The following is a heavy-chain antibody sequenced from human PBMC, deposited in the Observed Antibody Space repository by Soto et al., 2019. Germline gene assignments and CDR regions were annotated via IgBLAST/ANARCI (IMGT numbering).Heavy chain of an antibody. CDR2: IYHSGST. CDR3: ARVNYDFWSGFYYGMDV. CDR1: GGSISSGGYS. Sequence: TSETLSLTCAVSGGSISSGGYSWSWIRQPPGKGLEWIGYIYHSGSTYYNPSLKSRVTISVDRSKNQFSLKLSSVTAADTAVYYCARVNYDFWSGFYYGMDVWGQGTTVTVSS. J-gene: IGHJ6*02. D-gene: IGHD3-3*01. V-gene: IGHV4-30-2*01.